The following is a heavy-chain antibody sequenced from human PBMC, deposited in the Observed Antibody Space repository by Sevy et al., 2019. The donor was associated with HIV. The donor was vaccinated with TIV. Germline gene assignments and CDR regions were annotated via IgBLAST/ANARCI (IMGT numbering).Heavy chain of an antibody. D-gene: IGHD2-8*01. CDR1: GFAFYEYS. Sequence: GGYLRLSCAASGFAFYEYSMSWIRQAPGKGLEWVATLSFGCGKINYADSVKGRFTISRDNSKISFYLQMDNLRVEDTALYYCAREGCSRPHDYWGQGTRVTVSS. J-gene: IGHJ4*02. V-gene: IGHV3-23*01. CDR2: LSFGCGKI. CDR3: AREGCSRPHDY.